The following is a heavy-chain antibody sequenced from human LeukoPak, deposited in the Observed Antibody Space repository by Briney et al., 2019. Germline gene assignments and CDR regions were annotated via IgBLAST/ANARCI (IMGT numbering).Heavy chain of an antibody. CDR1: GYTFTSYG. V-gene: IGHV1-18*01. D-gene: IGHD2-2*01. CDR2: ISAYNGNT. CDR3: ARDPGPYCSSTSCLRRWFDP. J-gene: IGHJ5*02. Sequence: ASVKVSCKASGYTFTSYGISWVRQAPGQGLEWMGWISAYNGNTNYAQKLQGRVTMTTDTSTSTAYMELRSLRSDDTAVYYCARDPGPYCSSTSCLRRWFDPWGQGTLVTVSS.